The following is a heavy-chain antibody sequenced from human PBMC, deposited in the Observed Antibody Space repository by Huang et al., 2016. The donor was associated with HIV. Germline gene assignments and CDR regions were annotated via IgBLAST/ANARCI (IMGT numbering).Heavy chain of an antibody. V-gene: IGHV3-21*02. CDR3: ARAYHYDSNAIWGLDL. J-gene: IGHJ5*02. CDR1: GFPFSVYS. Sequence: EVQLVQSGGGLVKPGGSLRLSCAASGFPFSVYSMNWVRQAPGRGLEWVSSSTSSSDYIYNAASVKGRFTVSRDNAKNSLYLQMNSLKAEDTAVYYCARAYHYDSNAIWGLDLWGQGTLVTVSS. D-gene: IGHD3-22*01. CDR2: STSSSDYI.